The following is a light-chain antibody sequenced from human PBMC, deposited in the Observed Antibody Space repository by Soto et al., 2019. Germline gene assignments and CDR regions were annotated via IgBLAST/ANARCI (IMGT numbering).Light chain of an antibody. V-gene: IGKV3-15*01. CDR3: QQSNNWPPWT. J-gene: IGKJ1*01. Sequence: EIVMTQSPATLSVSPGERVTLSCRASQSVNKNFAWYQQKPGQAPRLLILGASTRAAGIPARFSGSGSGTDFTLTISSLQSEDFAVYYCQQSNNWPPWTFGQGTKVEIK. CDR1: QSVNKN. CDR2: GAS.